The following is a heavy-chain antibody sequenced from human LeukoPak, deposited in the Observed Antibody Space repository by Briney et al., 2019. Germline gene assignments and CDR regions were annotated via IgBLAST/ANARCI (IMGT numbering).Heavy chain of an antibody. CDR3: ARVWELSFDY. CDR2: LYSSGTT. D-gene: IGHD1-26*01. V-gene: IGHV3-53*01. CDR1: GFTFGSYA. Sequence: GGSLRLSCAASGFTFGSYAMSWVRQAPGKGLEWVSVLYSSGTTSHADSVKGRFTISRDNSKNTVYLQMNSLRAEDTAVYYCARVWELSFDYWGQGTLVTVSS. J-gene: IGHJ4*02.